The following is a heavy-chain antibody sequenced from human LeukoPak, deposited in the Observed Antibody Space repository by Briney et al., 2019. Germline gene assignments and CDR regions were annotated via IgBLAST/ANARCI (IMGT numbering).Heavy chain of an antibody. Sequence: VESLKISCKCSGYSFTSYWIGWVRQMPGKGLESVGISYRGDSDTRYSPSLQGLVTISADKSISTAYLQWSSLKASDNAMYYCARLNYDIILGYYYMDVWGKGTTVTVSS. V-gene: IGHV5-51*01. CDR1: GYSFTSYW. J-gene: IGHJ6*03. D-gene: IGHD3-9*01. CDR2: SYRGDSDT. CDR3: ARLNYDIILGYYYMDV.